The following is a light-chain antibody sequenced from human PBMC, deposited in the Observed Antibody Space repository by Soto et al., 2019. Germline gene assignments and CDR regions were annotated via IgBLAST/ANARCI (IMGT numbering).Light chain of an antibody. CDR2: DVS. J-gene: IGLJ1*01. CDR1: SSDVGGYNY. Sequence: LTRPASVSGSPGQAITISCTGTSSDVGGYNYGSWYQHHPGKAPKLIIFDVSNRPSGISNRFSGSKSGNTASLTISGLQAEDEADYYCISYTSSSPYVFGTGTKGTVL. V-gene: IGLV2-14*03. CDR3: ISYTSSSPYV.